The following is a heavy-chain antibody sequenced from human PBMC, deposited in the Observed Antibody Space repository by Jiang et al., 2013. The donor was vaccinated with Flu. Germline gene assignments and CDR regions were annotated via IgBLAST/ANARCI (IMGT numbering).Heavy chain of an antibody. Sequence: KPSETLSLTCTVSGGSISSYSWNWIRQPPGKGLEWIGYIYYSGSTNYNPSLKSRVTISVDTSKNQFSLKLNSVTAADTAVYYCARLKRDGYIYFDYWGQGTLVTVSS. CDR3: ARLKRDGYIYFDY. D-gene: IGHD5-24*01. V-gene: IGHV4-59*01. J-gene: IGHJ4*02. CDR2: IYYSGST. CDR1: GGSISSYS.